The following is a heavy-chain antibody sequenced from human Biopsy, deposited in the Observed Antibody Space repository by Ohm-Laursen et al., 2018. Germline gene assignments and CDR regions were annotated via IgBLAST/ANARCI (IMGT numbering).Heavy chain of an antibody. CDR3: GRREVVITHDAFDT. V-gene: IGHV4-59*08. D-gene: IGHD3-22*01. Sequence: SETLSLTCTVSGGSISSYYWTWTRQPPGKGLEWIGDVYYSGSTNRNPTLKSRVTILVDTSKNQFSLKLNSVTAADTAVYYCGRREVVITHDAFDTWGQGTMVTVSS. CDR1: GGSISSYY. J-gene: IGHJ3*02. CDR2: VYYSGST.